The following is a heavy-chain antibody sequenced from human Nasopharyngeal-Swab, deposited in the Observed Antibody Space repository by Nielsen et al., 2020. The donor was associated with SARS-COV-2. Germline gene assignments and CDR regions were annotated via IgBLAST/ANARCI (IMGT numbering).Heavy chain of an antibody. CDR1: GFTFSSFA. CDR2: ISGSGGSI. J-gene: IGHJ4*02. Sequence: GVLNISCAASGFTFSSFAMSWVRQAPGKGLEWVSSISGSGGSIYYADSVKGRFTISRDNSKNTLYLQMSSLRAEDTAVYHCAKAPRYYFGSGSFYFEYWGQGTLVTVSA. CDR3: AKAPRYYFGSGSFYFEY. V-gene: IGHV3-23*01. D-gene: IGHD3-10*01.